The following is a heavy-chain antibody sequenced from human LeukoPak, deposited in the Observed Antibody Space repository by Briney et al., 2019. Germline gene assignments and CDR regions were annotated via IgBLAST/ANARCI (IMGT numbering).Heavy chain of an antibody. CDR2: IDYSGST. CDR3: ARVSLVRGAVEY. Sequence: PSETLSLTCAVSGGSTTTYYWSWIRQPPGKGLDYIGYIDYSGSTNYNPSLKSRVSISIDTSKNQFSLKVNSVTAADTAVYYCARVSLVRGAVEYWGQGSLVTVSS. J-gene: IGHJ4*02. V-gene: IGHV4-59*01. D-gene: IGHD3-10*01. CDR1: GGSTTTYY.